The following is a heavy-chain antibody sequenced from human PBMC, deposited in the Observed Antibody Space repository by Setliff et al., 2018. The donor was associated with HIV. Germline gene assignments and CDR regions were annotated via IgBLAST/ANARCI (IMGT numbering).Heavy chain of an antibody. Sequence: SETLSLTCRVSGGSIRDYYWSWIRQPAGKGLEWIGRIYTSGSTNYNPSLKSRVTMSIDTSQNQFSLKLSSVTAADTAVLYCAREFYHYDSSDYYSDYYYYMDVWGKGTTVTVSS. CDR3: AREFYHYDSSDYYSDYYYYMDV. CDR1: GGSIRDYY. D-gene: IGHD3-22*01. J-gene: IGHJ6*03. V-gene: IGHV4-4*07. CDR2: IYTSGST.